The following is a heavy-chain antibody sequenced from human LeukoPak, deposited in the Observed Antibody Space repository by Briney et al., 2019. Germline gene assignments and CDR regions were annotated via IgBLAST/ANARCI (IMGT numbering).Heavy chain of an antibody. J-gene: IGHJ3*02. CDR3: ARVSSIAVAGREAFDI. CDR2: INPNSGGT. V-gene: IGHV1-2*02. D-gene: IGHD6-19*01. CDR1: GYTFTGYY. Sequence: ASVKVSCKASGYTFTGYYMHWVRQAPGQGLEWMGWINPNSGGTNYAQKFQGRVTMTRDTSISPAYMELSRLRSDDTAVYYCARVSSIAVAGREAFDIWGQGTMVTVSS.